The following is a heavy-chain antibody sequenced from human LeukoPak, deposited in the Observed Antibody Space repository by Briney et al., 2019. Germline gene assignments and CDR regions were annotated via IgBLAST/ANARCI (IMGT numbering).Heavy chain of an antibody. J-gene: IGHJ4*02. Sequence: GGSLRLSCAASGFTFINAWMSWVRQAPGKGLEWVGRIKSRADGGTTDYAAPVKGRFSISRDDSKNTLYLQMNSLKTEDTALYYCTTERYYALAYWGQRTLVTVSS. D-gene: IGHD2-2*01. CDR2: IKSRADGGTT. CDR1: GFTFINAW. CDR3: TTERYYALAY. V-gene: IGHV3-15*01.